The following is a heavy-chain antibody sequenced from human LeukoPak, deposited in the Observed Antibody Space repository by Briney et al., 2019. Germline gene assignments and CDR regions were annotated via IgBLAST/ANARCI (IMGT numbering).Heavy chain of an antibody. D-gene: IGHD3-22*01. CDR2: IRSNSDGGTI. CDR3: ATDFYDST. V-gene: IGHV3-15*01. J-gene: IGHJ5*02. CDR1: KFAFSSYA. Sequence: GGSLRLSCAASKFAFSSYAMSWVRQAPGKGLEWVGRIRSNSDGGTIDYAAPVKGRFTLSRDDSKTTLYLQMNSLQTEDTAVYYCATDFYDSTWGQGTLVTVSS.